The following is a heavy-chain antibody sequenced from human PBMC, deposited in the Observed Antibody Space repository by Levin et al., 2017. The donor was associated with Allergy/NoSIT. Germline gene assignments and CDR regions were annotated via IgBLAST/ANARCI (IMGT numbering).Heavy chain of an antibody. CDR2: IIPKFGTA. CDR1: GDTFRNYA. CDR3: ARQKAIPNYYYGMDV. J-gene: IGHJ6*02. D-gene: IGHD2-21*01. Sequence: AASVKVSCKASGDTFRNYAIGWVRQAPGQGLEWMGDIIPKFGTAQYAQKFQGRLTLTADRSANIAYMDLNSLRSEDTAVYYCARQKAIPNYYYGMDVWGQGTTVIVSS. V-gene: IGHV1-69*06.